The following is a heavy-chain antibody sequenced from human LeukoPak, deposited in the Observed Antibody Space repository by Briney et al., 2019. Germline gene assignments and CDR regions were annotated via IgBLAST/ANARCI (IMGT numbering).Heavy chain of an antibody. J-gene: IGHJ4*02. CDR2: VTGGGDST. CDR3: AKYSFEGDPSDY. V-gene: IGHV3-23*01. CDR1: GFTFSNYA. D-gene: IGHD2-21*01. Sequence: GGSLRLSCAASGFTFSNYAMNWVRQAPGKGLEWISAVTGGGDSTYYADSVKGRFTISRDNSKNTLYLQIRSLRAEDTAVYYCAKYSFEGDPSDYWGQGTLVTVSS.